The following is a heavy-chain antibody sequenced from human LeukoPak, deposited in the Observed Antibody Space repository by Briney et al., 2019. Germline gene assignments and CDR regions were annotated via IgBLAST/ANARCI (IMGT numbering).Heavy chain of an antibody. V-gene: IGHV3-23*01. CDR3: AKDKLIYNWGRGFDP. CDR2: ISGSGGST. CDR1: GFTFSSYA. J-gene: IGHJ5*02. D-gene: IGHD1-20*01. Sequence: PGGSLRLSCAASGFTFSSYAMSWVRQAPGKGLEWVSAISGSGGSTYYADSVKGRFTISRDNSKNTLYLQMNSLRAEDTAVYYCAKDKLIYNWGRGFDPWGQGTLVTVSS.